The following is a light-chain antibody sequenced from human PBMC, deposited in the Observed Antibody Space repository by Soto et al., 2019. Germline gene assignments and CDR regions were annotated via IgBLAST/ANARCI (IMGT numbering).Light chain of an antibody. CDR1: QSVSNY. V-gene: IGKV3-11*01. CDR2: DTS. J-gene: IGKJ3*01. Sequence: EIVLTQSPATLSLSPGERATLSCRASQSVSNYLAWYQQKPGQAPRLLIYDTSNRATGIPARFSGSGSGTDFTLTINSLEPEDIAVYYCHQRSNWPPFTFGPGTKVDIK. CDR3: HQRSNWPPFT.